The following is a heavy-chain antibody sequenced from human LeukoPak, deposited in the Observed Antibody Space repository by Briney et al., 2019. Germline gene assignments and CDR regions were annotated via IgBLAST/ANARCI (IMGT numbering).Heavy chain of an antibody. V-gene: IGHV4-39*01. J-gene: IGHJ4*02. CDR2: IYYSGGT. Sequence: SETLSLTCTVSGGSISSSSYYWGWIRQPPGKGLEWIGSIYYSGGTYYNPSLKSRVTISVDTSKNQFSLKLSSVTAADTAVYYCAVRGGYDFWSGYYNFDYWGQGTLVTVSS. D-gene: IGHD3-3*01. CDR1: GGSISSSSYY. CDR3: AVRGGYDFWSGYYNFDY.